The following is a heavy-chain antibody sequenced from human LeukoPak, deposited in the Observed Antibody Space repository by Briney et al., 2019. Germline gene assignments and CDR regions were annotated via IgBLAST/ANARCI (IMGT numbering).Heavy chain of an antibody. D-gene: IGHD2-2*01. CDR2: ISGSGGGT. J-gene: IGHJ6*02. V-gene: IGHV3-23*01. Sequence: GRSLRLSCAASGFTFSSYGMHWVRQAPGKGLEWVSAISGSGGGTYYADSVKGRFTISRDNSKNTLYLQMNSLRAEDTAVYYCAKTLGYCSTTRCYGHYYYGLDVWGQGTTVTVSS. CDR1: GFTFSSYG. CDR3: AKTLGYCSTTRCYGHYYYGLDV.